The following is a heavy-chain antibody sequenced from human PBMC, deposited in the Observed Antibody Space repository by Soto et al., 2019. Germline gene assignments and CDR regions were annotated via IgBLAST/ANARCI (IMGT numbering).Heavy chain of an antibody. Sequence: SETLSLTCAVSGVSISSYYWSWIRQPPGKGLEWIGYVFYNEIINYSPSLKGRVTMSMEMSTNHFSLELRSVTAADTAVYFCARVVAGGSSSTHNDYWAPRALVTVSS. D-gene: IGHD6-6*01. CDR2: VFYNEII. V-gene: IGHV4-59*13. CDR3: ARVVAGGSSSTHNDY. J-gene: IGHJ4*02. CDR1: GVSISSYY.